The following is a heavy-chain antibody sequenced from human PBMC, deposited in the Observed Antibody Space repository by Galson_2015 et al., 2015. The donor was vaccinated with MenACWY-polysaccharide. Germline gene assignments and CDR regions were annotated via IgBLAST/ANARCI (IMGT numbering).Heavy chain of an antibody. CDR2: IILKTHNT. Sequence: SVKVSCKAMGYTFTNFGISWVRQAPGRGLEWMGWIILKTHNTKYGQQVRGRASITADTSTRTAYMDLRRLTSDDTAIYYCGRVQYCNISSCRYDYYYGVDVWGQGTPVSVSS. J-gene: IGHJ6*02. CDR1: GYTFTNFG. V-gene: IGHV1-18*01. CDR3: GRVQYCNISSCRYDYYYGVDV. D-gene: IGHD3-16*02.